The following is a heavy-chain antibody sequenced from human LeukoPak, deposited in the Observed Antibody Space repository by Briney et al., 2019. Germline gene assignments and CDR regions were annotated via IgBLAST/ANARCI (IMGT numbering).Heavy chain of an antibody. D-gene: IGHD3-16*01. J-gene: IGHJ4*02. V-gene: IGHV3-53*01. CDR1: GFTVSSNY. CDR2: IYSGGST. CDR3: ARASGLTQLIYDPFDY. Sequence: PGGSLRLSCAASGFTVSSNYMSWVRQAPGKGLEWVSVIYSGGSTYYADSVKGRFTVSRDNSKNTLYLHMKSLRAEDTALYYCARASGLTQLIYDPFDYWGQGTLVTVSS.